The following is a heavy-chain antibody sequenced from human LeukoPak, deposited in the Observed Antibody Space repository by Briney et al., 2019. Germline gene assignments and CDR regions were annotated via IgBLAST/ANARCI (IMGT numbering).Heavy chain of an antibody. D-gene: IGHD3-10*01. CDR1: GFTFSSYA. CDR2: ISGSGGST. V-gene: IGHV3-23*01. CDR3: AREHYYGRAFDI. Sequence: PGGSLRLSCAASGFTFSSYAMSWVRQAPGKGLEWVSAISGSGGSTYYADSVKGRFTISRDNSKNTLYLQMGSLRAEDMAVYYCAREHYYGRAFDIWGQGTMVTVSS. J-gene: IGHJ3*02.